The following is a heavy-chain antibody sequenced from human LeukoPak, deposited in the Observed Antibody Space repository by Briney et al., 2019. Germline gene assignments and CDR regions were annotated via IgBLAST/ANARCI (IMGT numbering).Heavy chain of an antibody. CDR2: INHSGST. CDR1: GGSFSGYY. CDR3: ATRIAAAGTWYWYFDL. D-gene: IGHD6-13*01. Sequence: SETLSLTCAVYGGSFSGYYWCWIRQPSGKGLEWIGEINHSGSTNYNPSLKSRVTISVDTSKNQFSLKLSSVTAADTAVYYCATRIAAAGTWYWYFDLWGRGTLVTVSS. V-gene: IGHV4-34*01. J-gene: IGHJ2*01.